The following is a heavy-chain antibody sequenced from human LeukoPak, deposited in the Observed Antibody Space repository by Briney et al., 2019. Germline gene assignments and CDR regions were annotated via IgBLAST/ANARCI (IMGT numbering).Heavy chain of an antibody. D-gene: IGHD5-12*01. Sequence: ASVKVSCKASGYTFSGYYMHGVRQAPGQGLEWMGWINPNSGGTNYAQKFQGWVTMTRDTSISTAYMELSRLRSDDTAVYYCARGGYSGYGSMDVWGKGTTVTVSS. CDR1: GYTFSGYY. J-gene: IGHJ6*04. CDR2: INPNSGGT. V-gene: IGHV1-2*04. CDR3: ARGGYSGYGSMDV.